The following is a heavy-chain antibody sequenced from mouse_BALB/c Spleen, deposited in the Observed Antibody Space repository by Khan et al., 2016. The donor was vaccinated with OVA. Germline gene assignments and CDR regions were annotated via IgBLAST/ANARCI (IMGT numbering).Heavy chain of an antibody. V-gene: IGHV1-18*01. J-gene: IGHJ3*01. Sequence: VRLQQSGPELVKPGASVKIPCKASGYPFTDYNMAWVKQSHGRGLEWIGDIFPNDGGTVYNQKFKGKATLTVDKSSSTAFMELRSLISEDTAVYYAARHGYGGFACWGQGTLVTVSA. D-gene: IGHD2-2*01. CDR2: IFPNDGGT. CDR3: ARHGYGGFAC. CDR1: GYPFTDYN.